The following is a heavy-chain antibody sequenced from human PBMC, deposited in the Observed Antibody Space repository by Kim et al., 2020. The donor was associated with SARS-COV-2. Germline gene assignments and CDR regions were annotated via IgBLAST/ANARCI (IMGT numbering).Heavy chain of an antibody. D-gene: IGHD2-2*01. J-gene: IGHJ3*02. V-gene: IGHV3-30*18. Sequence: GGSLRLSCAASGFTFSSYGMHWVRQAPGKGLEWVAVISYDGSNKYYADSVKGRFTISRDNSKNTLYLQMNSLRAEDTAVYYCAKILPIVVVPAAISAFD. CDR2: ISYDGSNK. CDR3: AKILPIVVVPAAISAFD. CDR1: GFTFSSYG.